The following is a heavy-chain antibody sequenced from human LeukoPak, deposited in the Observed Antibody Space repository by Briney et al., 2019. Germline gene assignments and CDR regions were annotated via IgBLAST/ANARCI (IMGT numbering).Heavy chain of an antibody. CDR2: INSDGSTT. CDR1: GFTFSDYW. V-gene: IGHV3-74*01. J-gene: IGHJ4*02. Sequence: GGSLRLSCAVSGFTFSDYWMHWVRQAPGKGLVWVSRINSDGSTTRYADSVKGRFTISRDNAKNTLYLQMNSLRADDTAVYYCAPDPILEYWGQGTLVSVSS. CDR3: APDPILEY.